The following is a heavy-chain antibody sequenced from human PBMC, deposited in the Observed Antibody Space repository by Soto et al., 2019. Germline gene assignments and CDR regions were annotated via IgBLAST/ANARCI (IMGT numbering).Heavy chain of an antibody. D-gene: IGHD3-9*01. CDR2: INDRGSI. Sequence: QVQLQQWGAGPLRPLETLSLTCGVSGGSFSGYYWAWIRQSPGKGLEWIGEINDRGSINYNPSLKSRVSISVDTSQNHYSLNLRSVTAADTAVYYCARESHDILTGPPWVWYCDLWGRGTLVTVSS. V-gene: IGHV4-34*01. CDR1: GGSFSGYY. CDR3: ARESHDILTGPPWVWYCDL. J-gene: IGHJ2*01.